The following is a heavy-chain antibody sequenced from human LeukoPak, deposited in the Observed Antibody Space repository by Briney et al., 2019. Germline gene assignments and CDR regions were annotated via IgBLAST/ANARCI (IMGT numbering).Heavy chain of an antibody. CDR2: IYYIGST. CDR3: ARHGGRYSYDY. V-gene: IGHV4-59*08. J-gene: IGHJ4*02. CDR1: GSSISSYY. Sequence: SETLSLTCTVSGSSISSYYWSWIRQAPGKGLEWIGNIYYIGSTNYNPSLKSRVTISADPSKNQLSLKLSSVTAADTAVYYCARHGGRYSYDYWGQGTLITVSS. D-gene: IGHD1-26*01.